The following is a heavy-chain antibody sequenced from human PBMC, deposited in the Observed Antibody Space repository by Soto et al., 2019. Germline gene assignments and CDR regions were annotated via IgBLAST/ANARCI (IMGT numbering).Heavy chain of an antibody. CDR3: ARDGGEVIPAAIGGGYGMDV. J-gene: IGHJ6*02. D-gene: IGHD2-2*01. CDR1: GGSISSGDYY. V-gene: IGHV4-30-4*01. Sequence: PSETLSLTCTVSGGSISSGDYYWSWIRQPPGKGLEWIGYIYYSGSTYYNPSLKSRVTISVDTSKNQFSLKLSSVTAADTAVYYCARDGGEVIPAAIGGGYGMDVWGQGTTVTVSS. CDR2: IYYSGST.